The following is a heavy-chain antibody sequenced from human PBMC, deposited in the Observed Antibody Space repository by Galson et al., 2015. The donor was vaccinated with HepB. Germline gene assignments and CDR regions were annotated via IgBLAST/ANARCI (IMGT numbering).Heavy chain of an antibody. Sequence: SYGISWVRQAPGQGLEWMGGIIPIFGTANYAQKFQGRVTITADESTSTAYMELSSLRSEDTAVYYCARGGNYYDSSGYSDHWYFDLWGRGTLVTVSS. CDR2: IIPIFGTA. V-gene: IGHV1-69*01. CDR3: ARGGNYYDSSGYSDHWYFDL. CDR1: SYG. J-gene: IGHJ2*01. D-gene: IGHD3-22*01.